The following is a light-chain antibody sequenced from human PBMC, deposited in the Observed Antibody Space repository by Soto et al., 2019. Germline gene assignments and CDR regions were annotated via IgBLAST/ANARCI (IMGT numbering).Light chain of an antibody. CDR2: QAS. Sequence: DIQMTQSPSTLSASVGDRVSITCRASQSVSSRLAWYQHKPGKAPKLLIYQASSIESGVPSRFSASGSGTEFTLTLSSLQTDDFATYYCQQYNSYSWTFGQGTKVEIK. J-gene: IGKJ1*01. CDR3: QQYNSYSWT. V-gene: IGKV1-5*03. CDR1: QSVSSR.